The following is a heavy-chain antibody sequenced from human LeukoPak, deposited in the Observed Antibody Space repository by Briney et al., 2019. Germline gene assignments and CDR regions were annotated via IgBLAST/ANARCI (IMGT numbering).Heavy chain of an antibody. J-gene: IGHJ4*02. V-gene: IGHV1-24*01. CDR2: FDPEDGET. D-gene: IGHD6-6*01. CDR1: GYTLTELS. Sequence: ASVKVSCKVSGYTLTELSMHWVRQAPGKGLEWMGGFDPEDGETIYAQKFQGRVTITRNTSISTAYMELSSLRSEDTAVYYCARGQYSSSSSFYYWGQGTLVTVSS. CDR3: ARGQYSSSSSFYY.